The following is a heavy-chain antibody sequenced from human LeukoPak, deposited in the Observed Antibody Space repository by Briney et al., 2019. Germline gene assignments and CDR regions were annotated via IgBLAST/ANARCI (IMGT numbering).Heavy chain of an antibody. CDR3: ARVGQQLWFDP. Sequence: SETLSLTFTVSGVSISSYYWSWIRQPAGEGLEWIGRIYTSGSTNYNPSLKRRVTMSVATSKNQFSLKLSSVTAADTAVYHCARVGQQLWFDPWGQGTLVTVSS. V-gene: IGHV4-4*07. CDR1: GVSISSYY. CDR2: IYTSGST. D-gene: IGHD6-13*01. J-gene: IGHJ5*02.